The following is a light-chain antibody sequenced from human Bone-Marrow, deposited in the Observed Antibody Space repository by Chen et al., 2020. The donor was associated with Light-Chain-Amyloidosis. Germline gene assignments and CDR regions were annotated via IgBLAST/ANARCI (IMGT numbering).Light chain of an antibody. J-gene: IGLJ3*02. Sequence: SYVLTQPSSVSVAPGQTATIACGGNNIGSTSVQWYQQTPGQAPLLVVYGDSARHSGIPVRLAGSNSGNPATLTISRVEAGDEADYYCQVWDRSRDRPLFGGGTKMTVL. CDR3: QVWDRSRDRPL. CDR1: NIGSTS. CDR2: GDS. V-gene: IGLV3-21*02.